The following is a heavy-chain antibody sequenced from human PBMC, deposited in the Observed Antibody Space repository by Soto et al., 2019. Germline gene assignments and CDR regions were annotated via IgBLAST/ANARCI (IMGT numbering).Heavy chain of an antibody. CDR3: ARGGGGYSRDGFDI. CDR1: GGSINNYY. Sequence: SETLSLTCTVSGGSINNYYWSWIRQSPGKGLEWIGYISYIGTTNYNPSLKSRVTISVDPSKNQFSLRLSSVTAAVTAVYYCARGGGGYSRDGFDIWGQGTMVTVSS. D-gene: IGHD4-4*01. J-gene: IGHJ3*02. V-gene: IGHV4-59*01. CDR2: ISYIGTT.